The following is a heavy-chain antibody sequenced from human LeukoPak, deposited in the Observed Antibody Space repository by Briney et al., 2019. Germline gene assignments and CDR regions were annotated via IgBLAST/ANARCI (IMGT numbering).Heavy chain of an antibody. CDR2: ISGSGGST. CDR3: AKGNLGVRGGFDY. CDR1: GFTFSSYG. Sequence: GGSLRLSCAASGFTFSSYGMSWVRQAPGKGLEWVSAISGSGGSTYYADSVKGRFTISRDNSKNTLYLQMNSLRGEDTAVYYCAKGNLGVRGGFDYWGQGTLVTVSS. J-gene: IGHJ4*02. D-gene: IGHD1-14*01. V-gene: IGHV3-23*01.